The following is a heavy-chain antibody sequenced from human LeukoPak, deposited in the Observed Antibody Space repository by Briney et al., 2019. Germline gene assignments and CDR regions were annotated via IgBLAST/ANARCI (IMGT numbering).Heavy chain of an antibody. J-gene: IGHJ4*02. CDR3: ARGHVTAMGDY. CDR2: IYSGGST. Sequence: ETLSLTCAVSGGSISSGGYSWSWVRQAPGKGLEWVSVIYSGGSTYYADSVKGRFTISRDNSKNTLYLQMNSLRAEDTAVYYCARGHVTAMGDYWGQGTLVTVSS. D-gene: IGHD5-18*01. CDR1: GGSISSGGYS. V-gene: IGHV3-66*01.